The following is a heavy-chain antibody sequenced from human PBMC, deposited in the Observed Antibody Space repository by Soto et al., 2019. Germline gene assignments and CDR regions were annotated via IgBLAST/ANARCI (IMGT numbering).Heavy chain of an antibody. V-gene: IGHV4-34*01. CDR1: GGSFSGYY. D-gene: IGHD6-13*01. J-gene: IGHJ4*02. CDR2: INHSGST. CDR3: ASGQGSSWYRNYFDY. Sequence: KASETLSLTCAVYGGSFSGYYWSWIRQPPGKGLEWIGEINHSGSTNYNPSLKSRVTISVDTSKNQFSLKLSSVAAADTAVYYCASGQGSSWYRNYFDYWGQGTLVTVSS.